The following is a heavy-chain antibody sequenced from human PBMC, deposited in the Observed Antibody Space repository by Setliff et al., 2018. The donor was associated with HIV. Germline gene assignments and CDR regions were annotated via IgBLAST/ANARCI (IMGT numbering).Heavy chain of an antibody. CDR3: ARESYFYYFDY. V-gene: IGHV4-39*07. CDR2: IYYSGST. J-gene: IGHJ4*02. Sequence: NPSETLSLTCIVSGGSISSSSHYWGWIRQPPGKGLEWIGNIYYSGSTYYNPSLKSRVTISVDTSKNQLSLKLSSVTAADAAVYYCARESYFYYFDYWGQGTLVTVS. CDR1: GGSISSSSHY. D-gene: IGHD3-10*01.